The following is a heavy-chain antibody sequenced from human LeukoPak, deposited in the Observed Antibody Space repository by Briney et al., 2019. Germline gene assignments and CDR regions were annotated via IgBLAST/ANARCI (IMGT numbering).Heavy chain of an antibody. CDR3: AKEGEALYDFWSGYHPFDY. CDR2: ISGSGGST. Sequence: GGSLRLSCAASGFTFSDYYMSWLRQAPGKGLEWVSAISGSGGSTYYADSVKGRFTISRDNSKNTLYLQMNSLRAEDTAVYYCAKEGEALYDFWSGYHPFDYWGQGTLVTVSS. CDR1: GFTFSDYY. D-gene: IGHD3-3*01. J-gene: IGHJ4*02. V-gene: IGHV3-23*01.